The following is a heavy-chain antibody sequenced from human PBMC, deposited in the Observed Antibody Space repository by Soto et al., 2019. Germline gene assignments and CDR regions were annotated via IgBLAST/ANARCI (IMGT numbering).Heavy chain of an antibody. CDR3: ANRIAAAGTIDY. V-gene: IGHV4-34*01. J-gene: IGHJ4*02. CDR2: INHSGST. D-gene: IGHD6-13*01. Sequence: QVQLQQWGAGLLKPSETLSLTCAVYGGSFSGYYWSWIRQPPGKGLEWIGEINHSGSTNYNPSLKSRVTISVDTSKNQSFLKLSSVTAADTAVYDCANRIAAAGTIDYWGQGTLVTVSS. CDR1: GGSFSGYY.